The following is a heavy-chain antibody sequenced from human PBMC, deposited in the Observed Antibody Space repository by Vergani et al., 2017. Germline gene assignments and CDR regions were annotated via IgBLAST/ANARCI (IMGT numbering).Heavy chain of an antibody. CDR3: ARDPTRVEAASYYFDY. D-gene: IGHD6-13*01. Sequence: EVQLLESGGGLVQPGGSLRLSCAASGFTFSSYAMSWVRQAPGKGLEWVSAISGSGGSTYYADSVKGRFTISRDNSKNTLYLQMNSLRAEDTAVYYCARDPTRVEAASYYFDYWGQGTLVTVSS. V-gene: IGHV3-23*01. CDR2: ISGSGGST. J-gene: IGHJ4*02. CDR1: GFTFSSYA.